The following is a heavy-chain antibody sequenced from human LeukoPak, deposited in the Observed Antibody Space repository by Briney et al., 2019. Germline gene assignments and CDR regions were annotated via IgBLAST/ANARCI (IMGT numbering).Heavy chain of an antibody. Sequence: ASVKVSCKASGYTFSNYDINWVRQAPGQGLELVGWMKPNTGATGYAAKFQGRVTMTREISTSTAYMELSSLTSEDTAVYFCARTYCENCPNPNWFDPWGQGTLVTVSS. J-gene: IGHJ5*02. D-gene: IGHD2-8*01. CDR3: ARTYCENCPNPNWFDP. CDR2: MKPNTGAT. V-gene: IGHV1-8*01. CDR1: GYTFSNYD.